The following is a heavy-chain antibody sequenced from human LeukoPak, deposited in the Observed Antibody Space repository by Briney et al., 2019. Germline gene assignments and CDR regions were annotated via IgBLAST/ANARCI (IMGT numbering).Heavy chain of an antibody. V-gene: IGHV4-34*01. CDR2: INHSGST. CDR1: GGSFSGYY. CDR3: ARVIKWRDYYGSGSYYDY. D-gene: IGHD3-10*01. Sequence: SETLSLTCAVYGGSFSGYYWSGIRQPPGKGLEWIGEINHSGSTNYNPSLKSRVTISVDTSKNQFSLKLSSMTAEDTAVYYCARVIKWRDYYGSGSYYDYWGQGTLVTVSS. J-gene: IGHJ4*02.